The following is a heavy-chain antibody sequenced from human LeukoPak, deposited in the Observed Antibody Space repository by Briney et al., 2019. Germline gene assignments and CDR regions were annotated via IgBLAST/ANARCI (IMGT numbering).Heavy chain of an antibody. J-gene: IGHJ5*02. CDR2: IHHSGST. D-gene: IGHD3-10*01. CDR3: ARVTPITMVRGVIIRVNWFDP. V-gene: IGHV4-34*01. Sequence: SEALSLPCAGFGGSFSGYYWSWIRQPPGKGLEWIGGIHHSGSTNYNPSLKSRVTISVDTSKNQFSLKLSSVTAADTAVYYCARVTPITMVRGVIIRVNWFDPWGQGTLVTVSS. CDR1: GGSFSGYY.